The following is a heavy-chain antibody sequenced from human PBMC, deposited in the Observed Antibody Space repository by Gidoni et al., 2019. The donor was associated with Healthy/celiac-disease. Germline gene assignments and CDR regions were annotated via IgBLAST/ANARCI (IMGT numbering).Heavy chain of an antibody. J-gene: IGHJ4*02. CDR3: ARRGSSGYYYKY. CDR2: INHSGST. V-gene: IGHV4-34*01. D-gene: IGHD3-22*01. Sequence: QVQLQQWGAGLLKPSETLSLTCAVYGGSFSGYYWSWIRQPPGKGLEWIGEINHSGSTNYNPSLKSRVTISVDTSKNQFSLKLSSVTAADTAVYYCARRGSSGYYYKYWGQGTLVTVSS. CDR1: GGSFSGYY.